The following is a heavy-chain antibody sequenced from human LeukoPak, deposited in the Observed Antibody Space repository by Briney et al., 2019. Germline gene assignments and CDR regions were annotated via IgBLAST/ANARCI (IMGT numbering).Heavy chain of an antibody. CDR2: ISGSGGST. CDR3: ATGYTSSSRRGDY. Sequence: GGSLRLSCAASGFTFSSYAMSWVRQAPGKGLEWVSAISGSGGSTYYADSVKGRFTISRDNSKNTVYLQMNSLRAEDMALYYCATGYTSSSRRGDYWGQGTLVTVSS. D-gene: IGHD6-6*01. V-gene: IGHV3-23*01. CDR1: GFTFSSYA. J-gene: IGHJ4*02.